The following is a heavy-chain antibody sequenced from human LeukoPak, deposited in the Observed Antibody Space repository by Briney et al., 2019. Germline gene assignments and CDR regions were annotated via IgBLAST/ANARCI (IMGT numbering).Heavy chain of an antibody. V-gene: IGHV3-23*01. J-gene: IGHJ4*02. CDR1: GFTFSSYA. CDR3: AIDPNWGTHS. D-gene: IGHD7-27*01. CDR2: IGSSGGGI. Sequence: GGSLRLSCAASGFTFSSYAMSWVRHPPGKRLEWVSIIGSSGGGIHYADSVKGRFTISRDNSKNALYLQMNSLRVEDTAVYYCAIDPNWGTHSWGQGVLVTVSS.